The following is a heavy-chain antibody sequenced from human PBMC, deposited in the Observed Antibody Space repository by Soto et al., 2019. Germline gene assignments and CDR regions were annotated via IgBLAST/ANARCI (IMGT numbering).Heavy chain of an antibody. CDR3: ARLTIVGATPYHLDY. CDR2: MYYSGST. CDR1: GGSTMISSYY. V-gene: IGHV4-39*01. J-gene: IGHJ4*02. D-gene: IGHD1-26*01. Sequence: SGTLSLTCGVSGGSTMISSYYYAWIRQPAGKGLEWIGSMYYSGSTYYNPSLKSRVTMSVDTSKNQFSLRLNSVTAADTAVYYCARLTIVGATPYHLDYWGQGILVTVSS.